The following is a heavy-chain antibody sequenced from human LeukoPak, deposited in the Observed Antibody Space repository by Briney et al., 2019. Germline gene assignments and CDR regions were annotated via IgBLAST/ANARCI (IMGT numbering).Heavy chain of an antibody. J-gene: IGHJ4*02. CDR3: ARGLGY. CDR2: ISSSSSTI. Sequence: PGGSLRLSCAASGFTFSSYSMTWVRQAPGKGLEWVSYISSSSSTIYYADSVKGRFTISRGNAKNSLYLQMNSLRAEDTAVYYCARGLGYWGQGTLVTVSS. D-gene: IGHD1-26*01. CDR1: GFTFSSYS. V-gene: IGHV3-48*01.